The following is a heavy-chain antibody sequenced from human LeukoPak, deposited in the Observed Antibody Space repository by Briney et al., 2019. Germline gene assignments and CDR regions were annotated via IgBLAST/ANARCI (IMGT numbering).Heavy chain of an antibody. CDR2: INHSGST. Sequence: SETLSLTCAVYGGSFSGYYWSWIRQPPGKGLEWIGEINHSGSTNYNPSLKSRVTISVDTSKNQFSLKLSSVTAADTAVYYCARTRRQYYYDSSGYYEWFDPWGQGTLVTVSS. J-gene: IGHJ5*02. CDR1: GGSFSGYY. D-gene: IGHD3-22*01. V-gene: IGHV4-34*01. CDR3: ARTRRQYYYDSSGYYEWFDP.